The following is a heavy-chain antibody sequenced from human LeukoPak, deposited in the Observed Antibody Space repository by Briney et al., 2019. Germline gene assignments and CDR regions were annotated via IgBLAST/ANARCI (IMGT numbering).Heavy chain of an antibody. V-gene: IGHV4-59*12. CDR1: GGSISSYY. J-gene: IGHJ4*02. Sequence: SETLSLTCSVAGGSISSYYWSWIRQPPGKGLEWIGYIYYRGSTKYNPSLKSRVTISVDTSNNQFSLKLSSVTAADTAVYYCARGHSYGLREWLLRRGHFDYWGQGTLVTVSS. D-gene: IGHD3-22*01. CDR3: ARGHSYGLREWLLRRGHFDY. CDR2: IYYRGST.